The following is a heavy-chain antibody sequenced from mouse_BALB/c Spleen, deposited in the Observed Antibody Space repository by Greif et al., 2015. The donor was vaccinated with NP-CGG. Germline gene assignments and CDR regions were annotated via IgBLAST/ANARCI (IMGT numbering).Heavy chain of an antibody. CDR2: INPSTGYT. D-gene: IGHD2-10*02. J-gene: IGHJ2*01. Sequence: VQLQQSGAELAKPGASVKMSCKASGYTFTSYWMHWVKQRPGQGLEWIGYINPSTGYTEYNQKFKDKATLTADKSSSTAYMQLSSLTSGDSAVYYCARRYGNLHFDYWGQGTTLTVSS. V-gene: IGHV1-7*01. CDR1: GYTFTSYW. CDR3: ARRYGNLHFDY.